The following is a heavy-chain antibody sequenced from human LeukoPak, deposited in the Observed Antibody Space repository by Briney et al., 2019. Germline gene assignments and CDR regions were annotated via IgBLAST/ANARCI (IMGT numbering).Heavy chain of an antibody. CDR2: ISSSSSYT. CDR3: ARDDQWLVDY. V-gene: IGHV3-11*05. CDR1: GFTFSDYY. D-gene: IGHD6-19*01. J-gene: IGHJ4*02. Sequence: KPGGSLRLSCAASGFTFSDYYMSWIRQGPGKGLEWVSYISSSSSYTSYADSVKGRFTISRDNAKNSLYLQMNSLRAEDTAVYYCARDDQWLVDYWGQGTLVTVSS.